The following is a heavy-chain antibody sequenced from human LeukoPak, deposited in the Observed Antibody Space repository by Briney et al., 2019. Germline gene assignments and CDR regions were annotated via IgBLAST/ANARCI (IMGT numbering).Heavy chain of an antibody. V-gene: IGHV4-4*02. Sequence: TSETLSLTCAVSGGSISSSNWWSWVRQPPGKGLEWIGEIYHSGSTNYNPSLKSRVTISVDKSKNQFSLKLSSVTAADTAVYYCARTLRLGELSLYKGAFDIWGQGTMVTVSS. CDR3: ARTLRLGELSLYKGAFDI. CDR1: GGSISSSNW. J-gene: IGHJ3*02. D-gene: IGHD3-16*02. CDR2: IYHSGST.